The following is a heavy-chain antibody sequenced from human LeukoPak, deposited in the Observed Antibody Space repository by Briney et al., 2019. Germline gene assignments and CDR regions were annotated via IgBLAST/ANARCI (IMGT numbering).Heavy chain of an antibody. CDR1: GFTFSSYW. V-gene: IGHV3-7*01. CDR2: IKQDGSEK. J-gene: IGHJ3*02. CDR3: ARAQWLSFPDAFDI. Sequence: GGSLRLSCAASGFTFSSYWMSWVRQAPGKGLEWVANIKQDGSEKYYVDSVKGRFTISRDNARNSLYLQMNSLRAEDTAVYYCARAQWLSFPDAFDIWGQGTMVTVSS. D-gene: IGHD3-22*01.